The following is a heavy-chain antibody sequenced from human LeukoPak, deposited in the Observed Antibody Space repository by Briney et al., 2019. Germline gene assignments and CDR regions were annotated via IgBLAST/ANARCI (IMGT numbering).Heavy chain of an antibody. Sequence: GGSLRLSCEVSGFSVRTRYMTWVRQAPGKGLGWSSVLYTSDRTYYSDSVKGRFTASRDNSKNTVSLQMNSLRGDDTAVYYCARAFDSNYYEFDYWGQGTLVTVSS. D-gene: IGHD4-11*01. CDR1: GFSVRTRY. CDR2: LYTSDRT. J-gene: IGHJ4*02. CDR3: ARAFDSNYYEFDY. V-gene: IGHV3-53*01.